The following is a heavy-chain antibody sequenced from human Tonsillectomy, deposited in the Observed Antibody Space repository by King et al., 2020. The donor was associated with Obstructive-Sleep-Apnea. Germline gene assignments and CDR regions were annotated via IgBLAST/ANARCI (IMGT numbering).Heavy chain of an antibody. D-gene: IGHD3-22*01. V-gene: IGHV3-30*04. Sequence: VQLVESGGGVVQPGRSLRLSCAASGFTFSIYAMHWVRQAPGKGLEWVAVISYDGSNKDYADSVKGRFTLSRDNFENMLYLQMINLRPEDTAVYYCARSGSSGYYLNWFDPWGQGTLVTVSS. CDR3: ARSGSSGYYLNWFDP. CDR2: ISYDGSNK. CDR1: GFTFSIYA. J-gene: IGHJ5*02.